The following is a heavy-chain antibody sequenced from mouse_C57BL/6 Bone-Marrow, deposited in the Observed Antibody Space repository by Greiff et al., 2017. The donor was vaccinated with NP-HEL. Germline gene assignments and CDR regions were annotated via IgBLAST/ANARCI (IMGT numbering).Heavy chain of an antibody. D-gene: IGHD1-1*01. V-gene: IGHV1-54*01. Sequence: VQLQQSGAELVRPGTSVKVSCKASGYAFTNYLIEWVKQRPGQGLEWIGVINPGSGGTTYNEKFKGKATLTADKSSSTAYMQLSSLTSEDSAVYFCARLYGSSFLFDYWGQGTTLTVSS. J-gene: IGHJ2*01. CDR1: GYAFTNYL. CDR3: ARLYGSSFLFDY. CDR2: INPGSGGT.